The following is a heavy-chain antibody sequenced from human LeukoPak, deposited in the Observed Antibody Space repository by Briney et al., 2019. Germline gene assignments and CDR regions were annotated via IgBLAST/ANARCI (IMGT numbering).Heavy chain of an antibody. Sequence: SETLSLTCTASGGSISSNSYYWGWIRQPPGKGLEWIGSIYYSGRTYYNPSLKSRLTISVDPSTNPSSLKLSSVPAAHTAVYGCARHRASDGTFPASDYWGQGTLVTVSS. CDR3: ARHRASDGTFPASDY. V-gene: IGHV4-39*01. CDR1: GGSISSNSYY. D-gene: IGHD5-24*01. J-gene: IGHJ4*02. CDR2: IYYSGRT.